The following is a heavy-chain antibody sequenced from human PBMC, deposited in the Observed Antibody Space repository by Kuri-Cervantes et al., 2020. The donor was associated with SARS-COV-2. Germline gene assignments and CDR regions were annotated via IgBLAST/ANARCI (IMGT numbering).Heavy chain of an antibody. J-gene: IGHJ3*02. D-gene: IGHD3-22*01. CDR3: AGDPITMIVVASWAFDI. Sequence: SETLSLTCAAYGGSFSGYYWSWVRQPPGKGLEWIGEINHSGSTYYNPSLKNRVTISVYTSNNQSSLKLSSVTAADTAVYYCAGDPITMIVVASWAFDIWGQGTMVTVSS. CDR1: GGSFSGYY. V-gene: IGHV4-34*01. CDR2: INHSGST.